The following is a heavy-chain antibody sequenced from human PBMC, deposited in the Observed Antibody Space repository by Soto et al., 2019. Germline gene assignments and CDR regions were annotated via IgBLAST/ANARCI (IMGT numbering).Heavy chain of an antibody. CDR1: GDSVTNDY. CDR3: AKGRGGKTVANFGMDV. Sequence: QVRLEQSGAEVRKTGASVKVSCKASGDSVTNDYLHWVRQAPGQGFEWLGVISPFGGATAYAQRFKGRVIVTMDKSETTFYLELSSLRSDDTAVYFCAKGRGGKTVANFGMDVWGQGVTVNVSS. CDR2: ISPFGGAT. J-gene: IGHJ6*02. D-gene: IGHD6-19*01. V-gene: IGHV1-46*01.